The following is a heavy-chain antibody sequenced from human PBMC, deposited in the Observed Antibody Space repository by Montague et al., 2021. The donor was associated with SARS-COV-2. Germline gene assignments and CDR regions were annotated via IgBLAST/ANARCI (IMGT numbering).Heavy chain of an antibody. Sequence: SETLSLTCAVYGGSFSGYCWSWIRQPPGKGLEWIGEVTHRGNTNYNPALKSPVTISLDTSNNHFSLKLSSVTAADTAVYYCARGPRHGVAAETPFDLWGQGTLVTVSS. CDR1: GGSFSGYC. J-gene: IGHJ4*02. CDR3: ARGPRHGVAAETPFDL. V-gene: IGHV4-34*01. CDR2: VTHRGNT. D-gene: IGHD2-2*01.